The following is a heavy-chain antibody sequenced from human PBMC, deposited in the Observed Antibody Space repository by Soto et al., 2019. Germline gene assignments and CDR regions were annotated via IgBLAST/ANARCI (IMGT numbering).Heavy chain of an antibody. Sequence: PSETLSLTCTVSGGSISFYYWSWIRQPPGKGLEWIGYIYYSGSTNYNPSLKSRVTISVDTSKNQFSLKLSSVTAADTAVYYCARERPDGARLDPWGQGTLVTVSS. J-gene: IGHJ5*02. CDR2: IYYSGST. CDR3: ARERPDGARLDP. CDR1: GGSISFYY. D-gene: IGHD6-6*01. V-gene: IGHV4-59*01.